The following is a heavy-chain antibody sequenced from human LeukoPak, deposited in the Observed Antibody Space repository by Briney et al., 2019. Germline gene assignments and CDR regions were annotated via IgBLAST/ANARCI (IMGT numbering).Heavy chain of an antibody. J-gene: IGHJ4*02. CDR3: ARRLGYCSSTSCYYYFDY. V-gene: IGHV4-38-2*02. Sequence: SETLSLTCTVSGGSISSGYCWGWIRQPPGKGLEWIGSIYHSGSTYYNPSLKSRVTISVDTSKNQFSLKLSSVTAADTAVYYCARRLGYCSSTSCYYYFDYWGQGTLVTVSS. CDR1: GGSISSGYC. D-gene: IGHD2-2*01. CDR2: IYHSGST.